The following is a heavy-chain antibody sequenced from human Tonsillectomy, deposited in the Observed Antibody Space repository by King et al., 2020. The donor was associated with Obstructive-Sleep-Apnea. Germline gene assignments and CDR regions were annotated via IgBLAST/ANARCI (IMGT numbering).Heavy chain of an antibody. Sequence: VQLVESGGGLVQPGRSLRLSCTASGFPFGDYGMSWFRQAPGKGLEWIGFIRSKVYGGTPEYGASVKGRFTISRDDSKSIAYLQMNSLKTEDTAVYFCTRDPQIVVAEDAFDIWGQGTMVSVSS. J-gene: IGHJ3*02. V-gene: IGHV3-49*03. CDR1: GFPFGDYG. CDR3: TRDPQIVVAEDAFDI. CDR2: IRSKVYGGTP. D-gene: IGHD3-22*01.